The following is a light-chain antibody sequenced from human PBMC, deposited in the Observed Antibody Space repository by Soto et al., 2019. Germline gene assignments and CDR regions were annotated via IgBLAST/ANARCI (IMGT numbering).Light chain of an antibody. J-gene: IGKJ1*01. CDR2: AAS. CDR1: QSTSNH. V-gene: IGKV1-39*01. Sequence: DIQMTQSPSSLSASVEDRVIITCRASQSTSNHLNCYQQKPGKAPKLLIFAASSLQSGVPSRFSGSRSGPDFTLTISSLQPEDFVTSYCQQSYSSPPPFGQGTKVDIK. CDR3: QQSYSSPPP.